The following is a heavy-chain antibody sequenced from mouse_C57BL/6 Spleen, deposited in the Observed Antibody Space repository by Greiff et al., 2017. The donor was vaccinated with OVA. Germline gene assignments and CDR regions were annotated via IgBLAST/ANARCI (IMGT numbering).Heavy chain of an antibody. CDR1: GYAFSSSW. J-gene: IGHJ4*01. V-gene: IGHV1-82*01. CDR3: ARGGLYGKNAMDY. D-gene: IGHD2-1*01. CDR2: IYPGDGDT. Sequence: VQLQESGPELVKPGASVKISCKASGYAFSSSWMNWVKQRPGKGLEWIGRIYPGDGDTNYNGKFKGKATLTADKSSSTAYMQLSSLTSEDSAVYFCARGGLYGKNAMDYWGQGTSVTVSS.